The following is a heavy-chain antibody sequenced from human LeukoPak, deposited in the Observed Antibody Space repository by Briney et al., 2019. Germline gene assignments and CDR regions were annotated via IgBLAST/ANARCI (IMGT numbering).Heavy chain of an antibody. CDR1: GYTFTNYG. CDR3: ARGGAAAGISSWFAP. CDR2: ISAYNGNT. J-gene: IGHJ5*02. V-gene: IGHV1-18*01. D-gene: IGHD6-13*01. Sequence: ASVKVSCKASGYTFTNYGVSWVRQAPGQGLEWMGWISAYNGNTNYAQKLQGRVTMTTDTSTSTAYMELRSLRSDDTAVYYCARGGAAAGISSWFAPWGQGSLVTVSS.